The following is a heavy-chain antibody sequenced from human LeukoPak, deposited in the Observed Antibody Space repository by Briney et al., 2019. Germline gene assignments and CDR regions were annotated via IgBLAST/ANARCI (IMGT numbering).Heavy chain of an antibody. CDR2: IIPIFGTA. V-gene: IGHV1-69*05. Sequence: GSSVKVSCRASGGTFSSYAISWVRQAPGQGLEWMGGIIPIFGTANYAQKFQGRLTLTRETFISTAYMELSSLRSDDTAVYYCVRAMAPLDTFNYQYAMDVWGQGTMVTVSS. CDR3: VRAMAPLDTFNYQYAMDV. D-gene: IGHD5-24*01. J-gene: IGHJ6*02. CDR1: GGTFSSYA.